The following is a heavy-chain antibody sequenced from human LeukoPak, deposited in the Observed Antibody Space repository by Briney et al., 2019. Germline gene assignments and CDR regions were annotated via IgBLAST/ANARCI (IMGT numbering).Heavy chain of an antibody. CDR1: GGSISRYY. CDR2: FYNTGST. CDR3: ARHIVVVPAAISRFDP. D-gene: IGHD2-2*01. V-gene: IGHV4-59*01. Sequence: SETLSLTCTVSGGSISRYYWSWIRQPPGKGLEWIGYFYNTGSTNYNPSLKSRVTISVDTSNNQFSLNLSPVTAADTAVYYCARHIVVVPAAISRFDPWGQGTLVTVSS. J-gene: IGHJ5*02.